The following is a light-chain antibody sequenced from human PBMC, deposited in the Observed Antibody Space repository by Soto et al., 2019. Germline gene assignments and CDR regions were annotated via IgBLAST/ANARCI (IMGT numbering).Light chain of an antibody. CDR3: QQHSSSPRT. J-gene: IGKJ5*01. V-gene: IGKV3-20*01. CDR1: QTISSGF. CDR2: DAS. Sequence: LIQTPRILYLSPEGKGNLSCSAIQTISSGFVAWYQQMVGQAPRLLIDDASHRATGVSDRFSGSASGTDFSLTIRTLEPEDFAVYHCQQHSSSPRTFGKGTRLEIK.